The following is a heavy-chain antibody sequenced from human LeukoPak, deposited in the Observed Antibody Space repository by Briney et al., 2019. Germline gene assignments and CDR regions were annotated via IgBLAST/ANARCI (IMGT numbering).Heavy chain of an antibody. V-gene: IGHV3-53*01. CDR2: LYSGGNT. J-gene: IGHJ3*02. CDR3: AGVMRGAFDI. CDR1: GFTVSSSD. Sequence: PGGSLRLSCAASGFTVSSSDMTWVRQAPGKGLEWVSVLYSGGNTYSADSVKGRFTISRDNSKNTVYLQLNSLRAEDTAVYYCAGVMRGAFDIWGQGTLVTVSS.